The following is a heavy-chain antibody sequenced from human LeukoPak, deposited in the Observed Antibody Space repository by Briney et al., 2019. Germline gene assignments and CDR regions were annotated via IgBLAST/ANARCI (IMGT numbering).Heavy chain of an antibody. CDR2: IFDSGDT. Sequence: SETLSLTCTVSGGSISSSSHYWGWIRQPPGKGLEWIGNIFDSGDTNYNPSLQSRVTISVDTSKKQFSLKLRSVTAADTAVYYCTRRLSNGATPNYFDYWGQGTLVTVSS. CDR3: TRRLSNGATPNYFDY. D-gene: IGHD4/OR15-4a*01. V-gene: IGHV4-39*07. J-gene: IGHJ4*02. CDR1: GGSISSSSHY.